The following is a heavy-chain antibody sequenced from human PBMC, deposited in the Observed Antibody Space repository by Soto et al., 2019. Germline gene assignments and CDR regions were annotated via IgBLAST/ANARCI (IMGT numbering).Heavy chain of an antibody. Sequence: GGSLRLSCAASGFTFDDYGMSWVRQAPGKGLEWVSGINWNGGSTGYADSVKGRFTISRDNAKNSLYLQMNSLRAEDTALYHCARVYRSSWVSWFDPWGQGTLVTVSS. CDR2: INWNGGST. V-gene: IGHV3-20*01. J-gene: IGHJ5*02. CDR1: GFTFDDYG. CDR3: ARVYRSSWVSWFDP. D-gene: IGHD3-16*02.